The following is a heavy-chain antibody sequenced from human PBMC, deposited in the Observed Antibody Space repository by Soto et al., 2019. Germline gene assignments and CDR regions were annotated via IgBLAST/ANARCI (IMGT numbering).Heavy chain of an antibody. CDR2: ISGSGGST. CDR3: ANVGGFGAVLMDV. Sequence: GGALRLSFAASWFTLRSHALSWVRPAPGKGLEWVSAISGSGGSTYYADSVKGRFTISRDNSKNTLYLQMNSLRAEDTAVYYCANVGGFGAVLMDVWGQGTTVTVSS. J-gene: IGHJ6*02. CDR1: WFTLRSHA. D-gene: IGHD3-10*01. V-gene: IGHV3-23*01.